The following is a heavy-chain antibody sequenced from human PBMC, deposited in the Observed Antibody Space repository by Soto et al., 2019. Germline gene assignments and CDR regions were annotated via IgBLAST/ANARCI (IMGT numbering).Heavy chain of an antibody. CDR1: GGTFSSYA. D-gene: IGHD2-2*01. CDR3: ARSQGSSTSLEIYYYYYYGMDV. CDR2: IIPISGTA. V-gene: IGHV1-69*01. Sequence: QVQLVQSGAEVKKPGSSVKVSCKASGGTFSSYAISWVRQAPGQGHEWMGGIIPISGTANYAQKFQGRVTITADESTSTVYMGLSSLRSEDTAVYFCARSQGSSTSLEIYYYYYYGMDVWGQGTTVTVSS. J-gene: IGHJ6*02.